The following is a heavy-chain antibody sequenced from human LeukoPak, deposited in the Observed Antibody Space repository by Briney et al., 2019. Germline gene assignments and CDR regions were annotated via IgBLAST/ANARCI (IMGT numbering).Heavy chain of an antibody. J-gene: IGHJ4*02. CDR2: IYSGGST. CDR3: ASRTYYGSGSTFDY. Sequence: GGSLRLSCAASGFTFSSYAMSWVRQAPGKGLEWVSVIYSGGSTYYADSVKGRFTISRDNSKNTLYLQMNSLRAEDTAVYYCASRTYYGSGSTFDYWGQGTLVTVSS. V-gene: IGHV3-66*01. CDR1: GFTFSSYA. D-gene: IGHD3-10*01.